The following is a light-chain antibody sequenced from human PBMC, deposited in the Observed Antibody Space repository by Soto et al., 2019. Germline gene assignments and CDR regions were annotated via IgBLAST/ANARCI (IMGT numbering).Light chain of an antibody. CDR3: QHSCSTRT. CDR1: QDIGAY. V-gene: IGKV1-39*01. CDR2: AAS. J-gene: IGKJ1*01. Sequence: DIQMTQSPSSLSASIGDRVTISCRASQDIGAYVNWYQHKQGKAPRVLMYAASNLKSGVPPRFSGSGVRRDFTLTISDLQPEDFATYYCQHSCSTRTFGQGTKVERK.